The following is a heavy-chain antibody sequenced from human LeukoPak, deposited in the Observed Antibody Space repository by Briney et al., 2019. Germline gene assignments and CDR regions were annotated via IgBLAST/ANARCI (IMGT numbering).Heavy chain of an antibody. J-gene: IGHJ3*02. Sequence: SETLSLTCTVSGGSISSSSYYWGWIRQPPGKGLEWIGSIYYSGSTYYNPSLKSRVTISVDTSKNQFSLKLSSVTAADTAVYYCARENEGGSGFHDAFDIWGQGTMVTVSS. D-gene: IGHD6-19*01. CDR1: GGSISSSSYY. CDR2: IYYSGST. CDR3: ARENEGGSGFHDAFDI. V-gene: IGHV4-39*07.